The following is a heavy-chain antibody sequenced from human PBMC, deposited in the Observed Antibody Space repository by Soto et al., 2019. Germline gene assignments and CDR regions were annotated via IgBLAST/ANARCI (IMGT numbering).Heavy chain of an antibody. Sequence: QVQLVQSGAEVKKPGASVKVSCKAPRYTFTASFMNWVRQAPGQGLEWMGWINPNNGATHYGLSFQGRVTMTRDTSISTAYMELSSLRSDDTAVYYCASHDPGARFDPWGQGTLVIVSS. CDR1: RYTFTASF. CDR2: INPNNGAT. V-gene: IGHV1-2*02. D-gene: IGHD1-1*01. CDR3: ASHDPGARFDP. J-gene: IGHJ5*02.